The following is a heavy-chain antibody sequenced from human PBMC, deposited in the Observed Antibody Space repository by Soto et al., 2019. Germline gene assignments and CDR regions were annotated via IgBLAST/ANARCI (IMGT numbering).Heavy chain of an antibody. CDR3: AVAAQPYYFDY. Sequence: QVQLVQSGAEVKKPGASVKVSCKASGYTFTSYGISWVRQAPGQGLEWMGWISAYNGNTNYAQKLQGRVTLTTDTSTSTVYMELRSLRSDDTAVYYCAVAAQPYYFDYWGQGTLVTVSS. CDR2: ISAYNGNT. D-gene: IGHD2-15*01. J-gene: IGHJ4*02. CDR1: GYTFTSYG. V-gene: IGHV1-18*01.